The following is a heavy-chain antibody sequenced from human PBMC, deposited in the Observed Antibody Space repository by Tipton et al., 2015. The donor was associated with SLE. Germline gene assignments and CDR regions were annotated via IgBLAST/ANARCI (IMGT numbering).Heavy chain of an antibody. CDR2: IYTSGST. J-gene: IGHJ4*02. CDR1: GGSISSGSYY. V-gene: IGHV4-61*02. Sequence: TLSLTCTVSGGSISSGSYYWSWIRQPAGKGLEWIGRIYTSGSTNYNPSLKSRVTISVGTSKNQFSLKLSSVTAADTAVYYCASTDYWGQGTLVTVSS. CDR3: ASTDY.